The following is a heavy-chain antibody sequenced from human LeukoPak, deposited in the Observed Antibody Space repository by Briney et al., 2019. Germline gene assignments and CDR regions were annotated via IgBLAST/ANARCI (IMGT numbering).Heavy chain of an antibody. Sequence: GGSLRLSCAASGFTFSSYAMHWVRQAPGEGLEYVSAISSNGGSTYYANSVKGRFTISRDNSKNTLYLQMGSLRAEDMAVYYCARAQEDTYYYGSGSYYGYWGQGTLVTVSS. CDR3: ARAQEDTYYYGSGSYYGY. D-gene: IGHD3-10*01. CDR1: GFTFSSYA. CDR2: ISSNGGST. V-gene: IGHV3-64*01. J-gene: IGHJ4*02.